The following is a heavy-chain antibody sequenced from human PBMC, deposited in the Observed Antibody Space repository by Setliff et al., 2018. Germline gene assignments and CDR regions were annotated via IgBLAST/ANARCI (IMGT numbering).Heavy chain of an antibody. CDR3: ARGDYSSYYMDV. CDR2: IYYSGNT. J-gene: IGHJ6*03. V-gene: IGHV4-31*03. Sequence: SETLSLTCTVSGGSISSGTYFWNWIRQHPGKGLEWIGYIYYSGNTYSNPSLKSRLTMSINTSKKQFSLTLNSMTAADTAVYYCARGDYSSYYMDVWGKGTTVTVSS. CDR1: GGSISSGTYF.